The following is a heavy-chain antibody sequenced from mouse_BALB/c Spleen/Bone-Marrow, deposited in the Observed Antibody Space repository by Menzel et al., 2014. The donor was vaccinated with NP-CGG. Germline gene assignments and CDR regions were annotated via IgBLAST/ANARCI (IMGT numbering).Heavy chain of an antibody. CDR1: GFDFSRYW. Sequence: EVQLQESGGGLVHPGGSLKLSCAASGFDFSRYWMGWVRQAPGKGLEWIGEINPDSSTINYTPSLKDKFIISRDNAKNTLYLQMSKVRSEVTALYYCSRLGYYGGFAYWGQGTLVTVSA. V-gene: IGHV4-1*02. CDR3: SRLGYYGGFAY. D-gene: IGHD2-3*01. J-gene: IGHJ3*01. CDR2: INPDSSTI.